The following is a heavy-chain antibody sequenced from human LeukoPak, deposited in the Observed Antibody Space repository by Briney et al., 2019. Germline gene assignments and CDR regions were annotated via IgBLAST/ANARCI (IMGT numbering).Heavy chain of an antibody. J-gene: IGHJ3*02. V-gene: IGHV4-30-2*01. D-gene: IGHD3-10*02. CDR3: ARVGTMSYAFDI. CDR2: IYHSGST. Sequence: SEPLSLTCAVSGGSISSGGYSWSWIRQPPGKGLEWIGDIYHSGSTYYNPSLKSRVTISVDRSKNQFSLKLSSVTAADTAVYYCARVGTMSYAFDIWGQGTMATVSS. CDR1: GGSISSGGYS.